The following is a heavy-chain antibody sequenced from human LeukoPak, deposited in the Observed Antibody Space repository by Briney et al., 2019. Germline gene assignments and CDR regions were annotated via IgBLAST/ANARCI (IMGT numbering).Heavy chain of an antibody. CDR3: ARDLGQYYDTSDNWFDP. Sequence: PGGSLRLSCAASGFTFSNYGMHWVRQAPGKGLEWVAVISYDGNNKYSGDSVKGRFTISRDNAKNTLNLQMNSLRAEDTAVYYCARDLGQYYDTSDNWFDPWGQGTLVTVSS. CDR2: ISYDGNNK. V-gene: IGHV3-30*03. J-gene: IGHJ5*02. D-gene: IGHD3-22*01. CDR1: GFTFSNYG.